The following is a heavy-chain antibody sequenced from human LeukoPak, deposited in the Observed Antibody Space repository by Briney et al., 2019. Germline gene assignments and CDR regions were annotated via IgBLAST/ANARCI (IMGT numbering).Heavy chain of an antibody. D-gene: IGHD3-22*01. CDR2: IYHSGST. CDR3: ASLYYYDSSGYYTAFDI. CDR1: GYSISSGYY. V-gene: IGHV4-38-2*02. J-gene: IGHJ3*02. Sequence: SETLSLTCTVSGYSISSGYYWGWIRQPPGKGLEWIGSIYHSGSTYYNPSLKSRVTISVDTSKNQFSLKLSSVTAADTAVYYCASLYYYDSSGYYTAFDIWGQGAMVTVSS.